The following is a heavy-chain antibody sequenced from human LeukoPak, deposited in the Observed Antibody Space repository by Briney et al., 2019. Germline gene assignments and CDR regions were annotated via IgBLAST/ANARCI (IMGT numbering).Heavy chain of an antibody. J-gene: IGHJ4*02. V-gene: IGHV3-23*01. CDR1: GGSISSYH. Sequence: PSETLSLTCTVSGGSISSYHWSWIRQPPGKGLEWVSSISGSGDNAYYADSVKGRFTFSRDNSKDTLYLQMNSLRAEDTAVYYCARGGYYGSGTYYSPTSPHWGQGTLVTVSS. CDR2: ISGSGDNA. D-gene: IGHD3-10*01. CDR3: ARGGYYGSGTYYSPTSPH.